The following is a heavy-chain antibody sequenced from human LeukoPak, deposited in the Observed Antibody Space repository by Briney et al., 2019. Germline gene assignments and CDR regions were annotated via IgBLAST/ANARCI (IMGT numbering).Heavy chain of an antibody. CDR1: EYTFTDYY. CDR3: AREGDPYGDLRYFDY. Sequence: ASVKVSCKASEYTFTDYYMHWVRQAPGQGLEWLGWINPKSGVTNYARKFQGRVTMTRDTSISTAYMELSRLRSDDTAVYYCAREGDPYGDLRYFDYWGQGTLVTVSS. D-gene: IGHD4-17*01. J-gene: IGHJ4*02. V-gene: IGHV1-2*02. CDR2: INPKSGVT.